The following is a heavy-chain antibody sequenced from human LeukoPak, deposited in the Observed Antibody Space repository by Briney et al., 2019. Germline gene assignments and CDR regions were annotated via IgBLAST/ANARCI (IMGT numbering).Heavy chain of an antibody. CDR1: GGSFSGYY. J-gene: IGHJ4*02. CDR3: ARDQPGYDIVTGYSTYHFDY. CDR2: INHSGST. V-gene: IGHV4-34*01. Sequence: SETLSLTCAVYGGSFSGYYWSWIRQPPGKGLEWIGEINHSGSTNYNPSLKSRVTISVDMSKNQFSLKLHSVTAADTAVYYCARDQPGYDIVTGYSTYHFDYWGQGTLVTVSS. D-gene: IGHD3-9*01.